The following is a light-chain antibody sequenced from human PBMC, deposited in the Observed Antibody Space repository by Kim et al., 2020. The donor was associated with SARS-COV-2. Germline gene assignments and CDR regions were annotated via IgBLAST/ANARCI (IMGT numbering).Light chain of an antibody. CDR2: AAS. J-gene: IGKJ5*01. CDR3: QQLNSYPIT. Sequence: ASVGERVTITCRASEGISSYLAWYQQKPGKAPKVLIYAASTLQSGVPPRFSGSGSGTDFTLTISSLQPEDFATYYCQQLNSYPITFGQGTRLEIK. CDR1: EGISSY. V-gene: IGKV1-9*01.